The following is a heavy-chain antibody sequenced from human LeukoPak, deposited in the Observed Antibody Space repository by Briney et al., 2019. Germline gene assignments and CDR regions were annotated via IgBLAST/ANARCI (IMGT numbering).Heavy chain of an antibody. V-gene: IGHV3-23*01. CDR2: ISGSGGST. D-gene: IGHD3-22*01. J-gene: IGHJ4*02. Sequence: GGSLRLSCAASGFTFSSYAMSWVRQAPGKGLEWVSAISGSGGSTYYADSVKGRFTISRDNSKNTLYLQMNSLRAEDTAFYYCAKSHYYDSSGYYLPLDYWGQGTLVTVSS. CDR3: AKSHYYDSSGYYLPLDY. CDR1: GFTFSSYA.